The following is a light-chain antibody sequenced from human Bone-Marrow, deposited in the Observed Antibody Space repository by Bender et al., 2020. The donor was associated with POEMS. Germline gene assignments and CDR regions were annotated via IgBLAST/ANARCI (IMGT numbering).Light chain of an antibody. CDR2: DVN. CDR3: TSYTNSNTYV. CDR1: SSDVGAYNF. V-gene: IGLV2-14*03. J-gene: IGLJ1*01. Sequence: HSALTQPASVSGSPGQSITISCTGTSSDVGAYNFVSWYQQHPGKAPKLMIYDVNNRPSGVSDRFSGSKSVNTASLTISGLQAEDEADYYCTSYTNSNTYVFGTGTKVTVL.